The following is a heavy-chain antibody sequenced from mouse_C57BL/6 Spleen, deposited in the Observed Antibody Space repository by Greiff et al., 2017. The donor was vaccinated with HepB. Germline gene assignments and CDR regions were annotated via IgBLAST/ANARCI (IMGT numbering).Heavy chain of an antibody. D-gene: IGHD1-1*01. Sequence: EVQLVESGPGLVKPSQSLSLTCSVTGYSITSGYYWNWIRQFPGNKLEWMGYISYDGSNNYNPSLKNRISITRDTSKNQFFLKLNSVTTEDTATYYCARRGGSGFDYWGQGTTLTVSS. CDR3: ARRGGSGFDY. V-gene: IGHV3-6*01. CDR2: ISYDGSN. CDR1: GYSITSGYY. J-gene: IGHJ2*01.